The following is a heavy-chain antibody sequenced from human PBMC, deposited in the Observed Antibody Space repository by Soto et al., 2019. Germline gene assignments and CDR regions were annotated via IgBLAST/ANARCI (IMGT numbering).Heavy chain of an antibody. Sequence: GASVKVSCKASGYTFTSYDINWVRQGTGQGPEWMGWMNPNSGNTGYAQKFQGRVTMTRNTSISTDYMELSSLRSEDTAVYYCARGPLRYSSSGLDPWGQGTLVTVSS. J-gene: IGHJ5*02. CDR3: ARGPLRYSSSGLDP. CDR2: MNPNSGNT. D-gene: IGHD6-6*01. CDR1: GYTFTSYD. V-gene: IGHV1-8*01.